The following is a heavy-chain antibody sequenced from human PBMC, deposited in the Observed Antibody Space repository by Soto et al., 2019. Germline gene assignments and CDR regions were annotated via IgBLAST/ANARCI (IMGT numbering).Heavy chain of an antibody. CDR2: ISSSSSYI. V-gene: IGHV3-21*01. D-gene: IGHD3-16*01. CDR3: ARVRGDMICGPPGASDS. CDR1: GVTLSSYS. J-gene: IGHJ3*02. Sequence: GESLRHSYAASGVTLSSYSMNWVRQAPGKRLEWVSSISSSSSYIYYADSVKSRFTISRDNAKNSLYLQMNSLRAEDTAVYYCARVRGDMICGPPGASDSWCQGKIVTV.